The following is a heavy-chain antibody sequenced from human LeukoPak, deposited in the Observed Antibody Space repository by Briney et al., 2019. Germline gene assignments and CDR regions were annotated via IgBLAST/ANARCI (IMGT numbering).Heavy chain of an antibody. J-gene: IGHJ4*02. CDR3: ARERVRGVIITYYFDY. CDR1: GDSVSSNSAA. V-gene: IGHV6-1*01. CDR2: TYYRSKWYN. D-gene: IGHD3-10*02. Sequence: SQTLSLTCAISGDSVSSNSAAWNWIRQSPSRGLEWLGRTYYRSKWYNDYAVSVKSRITISPDTSKNQFSLQLNSVTPEDTAVYYCARERVRGVIITYYFDYWGQGTLVTVSS.